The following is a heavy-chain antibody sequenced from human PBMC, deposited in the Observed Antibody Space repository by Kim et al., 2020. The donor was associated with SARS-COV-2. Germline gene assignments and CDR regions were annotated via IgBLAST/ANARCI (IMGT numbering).Heavy chain of an antibody. V-gene: IGHV3-23*01. D-gene: IGHD4-17*01. CDR1: GFTFSSYA. J-gene: IGHJ2*01. Sequence: GGSLRLSCAASGFTFSSYAMSWVRQAPGKGLEWVSATSGSGGSTYYADSVKGRFTISRDNSKNTLYLQMNSLRAEDTAVYYCAKDDRDYGLAGWYFDLWGRGTLVTVAS. CDR3: AKDDRDYGLAGWYFDL. CDR2: TSGSGGST.